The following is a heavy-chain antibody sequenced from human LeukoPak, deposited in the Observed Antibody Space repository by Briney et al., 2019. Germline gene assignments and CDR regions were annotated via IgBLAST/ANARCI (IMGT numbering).Heavy chain of an antibody. CDR1: GFTFSSYS. CDR2: ISSSSSYI. J-gene: IGHJ6*03. D-gene: IGHD5-18*01. Sequence: GGSLRLSCAASGFTFSSYSMNWVGQAPGKGLEWVSSISSSSSYIYYADSVKGRFTISRDNAKNSLYLQMNSLRAEDTAVYYCARVNSYGFDYYYYYYMDVWGKGTTVTISS. V-gene: IGHV3-21*01. CDR3: ARVNSYGFDYYYYYYMDV.